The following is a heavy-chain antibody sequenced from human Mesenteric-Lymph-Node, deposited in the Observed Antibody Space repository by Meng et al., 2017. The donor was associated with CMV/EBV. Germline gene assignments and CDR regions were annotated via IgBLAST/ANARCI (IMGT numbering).Heavy chain of an antibody. J-gene: IGHJ6*02. CDR2: IRYDGSNK. D-gene: IGHD5-18*01. CDR3: ARKGAAMEPFYYYYGMDV. V-gene: IGHV3-30*02. Sequence: GESLKISCAASGFTFSSYGMHWVRQAPGKGLEWVAFIRYDGSNKYYADSVKGRFTISRDNARNSLYLQMNSLRAEDTAVYYCARKGAAMEPFYYYYGMDVWGQGTTVTVSS. CDR1: GFTFSSYG.